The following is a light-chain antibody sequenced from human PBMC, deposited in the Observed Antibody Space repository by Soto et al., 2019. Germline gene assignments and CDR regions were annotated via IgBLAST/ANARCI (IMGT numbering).Light chain of an antibody. CDR2: DAS. Sequence: LTQSVATVSLTPGERATLSCIACETVLRYLSWYHHIPRLSPTLLLHDASTRATGIPLSFSGSGSETDFTLTISSLQPEDSPVYYCHQRYIWPWTFG. J-gene: IGKJ1*01. V-gene: IGKV3-11*01. CDR3: HQRYIWPWT. CDR1: ETVLRY.